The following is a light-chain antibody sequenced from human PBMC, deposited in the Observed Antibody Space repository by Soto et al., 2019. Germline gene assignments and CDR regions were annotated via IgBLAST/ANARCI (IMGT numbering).Light chain of an antibody. Sequence: QSVLTQPASVSGSPGQSITISCTGTNNDVGAYNYVSWCQQHPGKAPKTMIYDVSNRPSGVSNRFSGSKSGNTASLTISGLQAEDEADYYCSSYTRSNTVLFGGGPKVTVL. CDR1: NNDVGAYNY. CDR3: SSYTRSNTVL. V-gene: IGLV2-14*03. CDR2: DVS. J-gene: IGLJ3*02.